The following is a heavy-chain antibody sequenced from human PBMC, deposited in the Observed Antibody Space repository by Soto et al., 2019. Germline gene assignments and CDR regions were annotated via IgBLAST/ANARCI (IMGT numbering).Heavy chain of an antibody. D-gene: IGHD1-7*01. CDR3: ARHIRVAGTTGYYYGMDV. J-gene: IGHJ6*02. CDR2: IYYSGST. Sequence: TLSLTCTVPGCSIRSSRYYWGWIRQPPGKGLEWIGSIYYSGSTYYNPSLKSRVTISVDTSKNQFSLKLSSVTAADTAVYYCARHIRVAGTTGYYYGMDVWGQGTTVTVSS. V-gene: IGHV4-39*01. CDR1: GCSIRSSRYY.